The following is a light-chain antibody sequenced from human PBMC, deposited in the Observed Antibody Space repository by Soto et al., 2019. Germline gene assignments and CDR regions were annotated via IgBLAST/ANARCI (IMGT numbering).Light chain of an antibody. J-gene: IGLJ1*01. V-gene: IGLV2-14*01. CDR3: GSYTGSITYV. CDR2: EVT. CDR1: TSDVCGYNY. Sequence: QSALTQPASVSGSLGQSITISCTGTTSDVCGYNYVSWYQQHPGKAPILMIYEVTNRPSGVSNRFSGSKSGNTASLTISGLQVEDEAEYYCGSYTGSITYVFGTGTRSPS.